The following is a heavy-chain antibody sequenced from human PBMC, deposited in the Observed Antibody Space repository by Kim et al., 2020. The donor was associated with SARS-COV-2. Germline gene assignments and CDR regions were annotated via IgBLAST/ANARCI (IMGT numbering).Heavy chain of an antibody. V-gene: IGHV3-74*01. D-gene: IGHD3-16*01. CDR3: IRDNIQPGDL. J-gene: IGHJ4*02. CDR2: SIT. Sequence: SITTHAEAVLGRFSISRDNAKNTLYLQMNRLRVEDTAIYYCIRDNIQPGDLWGQGVMVTVSS.